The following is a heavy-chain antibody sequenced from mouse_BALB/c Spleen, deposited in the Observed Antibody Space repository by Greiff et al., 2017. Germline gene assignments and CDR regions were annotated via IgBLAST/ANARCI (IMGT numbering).Heavy chain of an antibody. CDR1: GFTFSNYW. V-gene: IGHV6-6*02. D-gene: IGHD1-1*02. Sequence: EVKLVESGGGLVQPGGSMKLSCVASGFTFSNYWMNWVRQSPEKGLEWVAEIRLKSNNYATHYAESVKGRFTISRDDSKSSVYLQMNNLRAEDTGIYYCTRGDYLHYHAMDYWGQGTSVTVSS. J-gene: IGHJ4*01. CDR3: TRGDYLHYHAMDY. CDR2: IRLKSNNYAT.